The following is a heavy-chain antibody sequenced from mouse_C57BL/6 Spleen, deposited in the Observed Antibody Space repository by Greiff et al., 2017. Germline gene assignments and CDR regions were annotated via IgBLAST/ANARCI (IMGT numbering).Heavy chain of an antibody. Sequence: VKLMESGPGLVQPSQSLSITCTVSGFSLTSYGVHWVRQSPGKGLEWLGVIWRGGSTDYNAAFMSRLSITKDNSKSQVFFKMNSLQADDTAIYYCAKTDWDWYYFDYWGQGTTLTVSS. CDR1: GFSLTSYG. V-gene: IGHV2-5*01. CDR3: AKTDWDWYYFDY. CDR2: IWRGGST. J-gene: IGHJ2*01. D-gene: IGHD4-1*01.